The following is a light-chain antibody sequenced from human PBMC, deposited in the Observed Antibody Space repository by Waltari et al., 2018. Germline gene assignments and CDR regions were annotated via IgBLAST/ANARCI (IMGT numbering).Light chain of an antibody. CDR3: QQYYCTPTWT. V-gene: IGKV4-1*01. CDR2: WAS. J-gene: IGKJ1*01. Sequence: DIVMTQSPNSLAVSLGERATINCKSSQRVLYRSNNKNYLPWFQQKPGQPPKLLFDWASTRESVFPDRFSGSGSETDFTLTIRSLQAESVAVYYCQQYYCTPTWTFGQGTKVEIK. CDR1: QRVLYRSNNKNY.